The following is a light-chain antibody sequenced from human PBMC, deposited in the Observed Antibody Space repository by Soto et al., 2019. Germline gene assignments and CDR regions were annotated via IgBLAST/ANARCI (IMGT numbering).Light chain of an antibody. J-gene: IGKJ2*01. Sequence: EIVMTQSPTTVSVSPGERATLSCRASQSVSSSYLAWYQQKPGQAPSLLIYGASNRATGIPDRFSGGGSGTDFTLTISRLEPEDFAVYYCQQYGKSAMFTFGQGTKVDIK. V-gene: IGKV3-20*01. CDR1: QSVSSSY. CDR2: GAS. CDR3: QQYGKSAMFT.